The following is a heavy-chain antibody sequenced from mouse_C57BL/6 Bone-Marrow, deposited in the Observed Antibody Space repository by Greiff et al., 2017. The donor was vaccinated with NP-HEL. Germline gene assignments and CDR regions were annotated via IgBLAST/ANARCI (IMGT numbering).Heavy chain of an antibody. V-gene: IGHV10-3*01. Sequence: EVQLVESGGGLVQPKGSLKLSCAASGFTFNTYAMHWVRQAPGKGLEWVARIRSKSSNYATYYADSVKDRFTISRDDSQSMLYLQMNNLKTEDTAMYYCVRDSFPSSYWYFDVWGTGTTVTVSS. CDR1: GFTFNTYA. D-gene: IGHD2-10*02. J-gene: IGHJ1*03. CDR2: IRSKSSNYAT. CDR3: VRDSFPSSYWYFDV.